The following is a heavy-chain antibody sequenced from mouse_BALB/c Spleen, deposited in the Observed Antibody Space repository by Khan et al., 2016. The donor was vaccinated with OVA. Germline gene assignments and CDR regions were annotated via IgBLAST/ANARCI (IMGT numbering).Heavy chain of an antibody. D-gene: IGHD4-1*01. J-gene: IGHJ3*01. CDR1: GYTFTNYV. Sequence: VQLQQSGPELVKPGASVKMSCKASGYTFTNYVTHWVKQKPGQGLEWIGYINPNNDGTRFHEKFKGKATLPSDKSSSTAYMELSSLTSEDSAVYYCAREASNCDFSFAYWGQGTLVTVSA. CDR3: AREASNCDFSFAY. CDR2: INPNNDGT. V-gene: IGHV1S136*01.